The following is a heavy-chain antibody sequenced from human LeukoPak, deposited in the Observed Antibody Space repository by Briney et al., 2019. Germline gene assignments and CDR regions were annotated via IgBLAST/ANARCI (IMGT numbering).Heavy chain of an antibody. J-gene: IGHJ6*02. Sequence: GGSLRLSCAASGFTFSSYAMHWVRQAPGKGLEWVAVISYDGSNKYYADSVKGRFTISRDNSKNTLYLRMNSLRAEDTAVYYCARDEGYYDSDYGMDVWGQGTTVTVSS. D-gene: IGHD3-22*01. CDR3: ARDEGYYDSDYGMDV. CDR2: ISYDGSNK. V-gene: IGHV3-30*04. CDR1: GFTFSSYA.